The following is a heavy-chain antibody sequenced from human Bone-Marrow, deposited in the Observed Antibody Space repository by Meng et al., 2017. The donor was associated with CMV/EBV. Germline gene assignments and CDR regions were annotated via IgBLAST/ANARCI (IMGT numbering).Heavy chain of an antibody. CDR2: ISGSGGST. J-gene: IGHJ4*02. Sequence: GGSLKISCAASGFTFSSYAMSWVRQAPGKGLEWVSAISGSGGSTYYADSVKGRFTISRDNSKNTLYLQMNSLRAEDTAVYYCAKDLSSGWYFFDYWGQGTLVTVSS. CDR3: AKDLSSGWYFFDY. CDR1: GFTFSSYA. D-gene: IGHD6-19*01. V-gene: IGHV3-23*01.